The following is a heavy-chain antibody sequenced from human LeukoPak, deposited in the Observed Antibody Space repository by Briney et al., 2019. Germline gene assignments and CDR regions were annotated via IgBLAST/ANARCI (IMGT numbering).Heavy chain of an antibody. CDR3: ARHPGRGVFDY. J-gene: IGHJ4*02. D-gene: IGHD3-16*01. CDR2: IYYSGST. V-gene: IGHV4-39*01. CDR1: GGSISSSSYY. Sequence: PSETLSLTCTVSGGSISSSSYYWGWIRRPPGKGLEWIVSIYYSGSTYYNPSLKSRVTISVDTSKNQFSLKLSSVTAADTAVYYCARHPGRGVFDYWGQGTLVTVSS.